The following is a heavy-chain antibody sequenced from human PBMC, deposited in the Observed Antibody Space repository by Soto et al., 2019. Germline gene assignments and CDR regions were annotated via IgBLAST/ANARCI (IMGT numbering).Heavy chain of an antibody. CDR1: GLTVSSYD. CDR3: VSRSDGFDY. Sequence: QVQQGESGGGVVQPGKSLRLACAVSGLTVSSYDMHWVRQGPGKGLEWVALIWFDGRITHYGDSVKGRFTISRDNSKNTMYLQMNSLRVEDTAVYYCVSRSDGFDYWGQGTLVTVSS. V-gene: IGHV3-33*01. J-gene: IGHJ4*02. CDR2: IWFDGRIT.